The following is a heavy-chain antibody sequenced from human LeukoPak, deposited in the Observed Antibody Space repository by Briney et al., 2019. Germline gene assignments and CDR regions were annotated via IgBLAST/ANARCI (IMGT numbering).Heavy chain of an antibody. CDR3: ARDQNYYDSSGYDY. D-gene: IGHD3-22*01. CDR2: IYSDGTT. CDR1: GFSASSNY. J-gene: IGHJ4*02. V-gene: IGHV3-53*01. Sequence: GGSLRLSCAASGFSASSNYMSWVRQAPGKGLEWVSVIYSDGTTYYASSVKGRFTISRDNSKNTLWLQMNSLRAEDTAVYYCARDQNYYDSSGYDYWGQGTLVTVSS.